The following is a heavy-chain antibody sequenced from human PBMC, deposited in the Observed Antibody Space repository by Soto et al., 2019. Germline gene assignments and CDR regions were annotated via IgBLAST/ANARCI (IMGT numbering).Heavy chain of an antibody. J-gene: IGHJ4*02. D-gene: IGHD6-13*01. CDR3: ARMAAFVY. CDR2: INAGNGNT. Sequence: QVQLVQSGAEVKKPGASVKVSCKASGYTFTNYAMQWVRQAPGQRLEWMGWINAGNGNTKYSPKFRGRVTITRDTSASTVYMELSSLRSEDTAVYYCARMAAFVYWGQGTLVTVSS. V-gene: IGHV1-3*01. CDR1: GYTFTNYA.